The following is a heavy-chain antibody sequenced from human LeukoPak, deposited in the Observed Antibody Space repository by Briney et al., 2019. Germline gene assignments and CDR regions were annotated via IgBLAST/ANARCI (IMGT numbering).Heavy chain of an antibody. CDR3: ARDPKYDFWSGPNNYYYMDV. Sequence: GASVNVSRKASGGTFSSYAISWVRQAPAQGLEWVGGIIPIFGTANYAQKFPGRVTITADKSTSTAYMELSSLRSEDTAVYYCARDPKYDFWSGPNNYYYMDVWGKGTTVTVSS. D-gene: IGHD3-3*01. V-gene: IGHV1-69*06. CDR1: GGTFSSYA. CDR2: IIPIFGTA. J-gene: IGHJ6*03.